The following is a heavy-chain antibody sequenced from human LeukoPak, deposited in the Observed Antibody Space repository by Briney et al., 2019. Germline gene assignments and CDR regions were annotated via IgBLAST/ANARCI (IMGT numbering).Heavy chain of an antibody. CDR2: IYYSGST. J-gene: IGHJ4*02. D-gene: IGHD5-12*01. Sequence: SETLSLTCTVSGGSISSGDYYWSWIRQPPGKGLEWIGYIYYSGSTYYNPSLKSRVTISVDTSKNQFSLKLSSVTAADTAVYYCARGVATPSEFDYWGQGTLVTVSS. CDR3: ARGVATPSEFDY. CDR1: GGSISSGDYY. V-gene: IGHV4-30-4*01.